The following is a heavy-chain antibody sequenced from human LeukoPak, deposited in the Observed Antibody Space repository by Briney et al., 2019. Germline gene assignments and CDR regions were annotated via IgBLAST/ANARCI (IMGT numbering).Heavy chain of an antibody. CDR3: ARGGVLRFLEWLSAFDY. V-gene: IGHV1-46*01. J-gene: IGHJ4*02. CDR2: INPSGGST. CDR1: GYTFTSYY. Sequence: ASVKVSCKASGYTFTSYYMHWVRQAPGQGLEWMGIINPSGGSTSYAQKFQGRVTMTRDMFTSTVYMELSSLRSEDTAVYYCARGGVLRFLEWLSAFDYWGEGAL. D-gene: IGHD3-3*01.